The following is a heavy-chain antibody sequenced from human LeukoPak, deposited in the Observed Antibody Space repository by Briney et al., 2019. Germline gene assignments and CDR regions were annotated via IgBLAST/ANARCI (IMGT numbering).Heavy chain of an antibody. CDR1: GFAFSTNW. Sequence: GGSLRLSCAASGFAFSTNWMHWVRQAPGKGLVWVSHISTDARTITYADFVKGRFTTSRDNAKNTLYLQMNSLRAEDTALYYCVRGQATAWGLDYWGQGTLVTVSS. CDR3: VRGQATAWGLDY. CDR2: ISTDARTI. J-gene: IGHJ4*02. D-gene: IGHD6-13*01. V-gene: IGHV3-74*01.